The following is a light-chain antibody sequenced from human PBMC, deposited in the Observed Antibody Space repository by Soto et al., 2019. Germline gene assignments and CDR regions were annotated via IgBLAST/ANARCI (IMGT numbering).Light chain of an antibody. Sequence: QPVLTQSPSASASLGASVKLTCTLSSGHSSYAIAWHQQQPAKGPRYLMKLSSDGSHSKGDGIPDRFSGSSSGAERYLTISSLQSEDEADYYCQTWDTGARVVFGGGAKLTVL. V-gene: IGLV4-69*01. J-gene: IGLJ2*01. CDR3: QTWDTGARVV. CDR2: LSSDGSH. CDR1: SGHSSYA.